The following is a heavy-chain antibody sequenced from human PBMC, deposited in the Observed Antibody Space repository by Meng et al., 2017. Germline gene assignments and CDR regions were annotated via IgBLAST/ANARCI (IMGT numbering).Heavy chain of an antibody. CDR1: GGSVSSGSYY. V-gene: IGHV4-61*01. Sequence: GSLRLSCTVSGGSVSSGSYYWSWIRQPPGKGLEWIGYIYYSGSTNYNPSLKSRVTISVDTSKNQFSLKLSSVTAADTAVYYCARGLKYYYDSSGYWTLNHRHKYYYYYGMDVWGQGTTVTVSS. CDR3: ARGLKYYYDSSGYWTLNHRHKYYYYYGMDV. CDR2: IYYSGST. J-gene: IGHJ6*02. D-gene: IGHD3-22*01.